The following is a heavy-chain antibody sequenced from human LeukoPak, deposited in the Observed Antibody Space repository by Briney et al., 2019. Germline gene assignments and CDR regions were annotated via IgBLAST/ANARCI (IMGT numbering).Heavy chain of an antibody. CDR2: ISSSSSYI. J-gene: IGHJ4*02. D-gene: IGHD3-22*01. CDR1: GFTFSSYS. CDR3: ARNGPYYYDSSGLYYFDY. V-gene: IGHV3-21*01. Sequence: PGGSLRLSXAASGFTFSSYSMNWVRQAPGKGLEWVSSISSSSSYIYYADSVKGRFTISRDNAKNSLYLQMNSLRAEDTAVYYCARNGPYYYDSSGLYYFDYWGQGTLVTVSS.